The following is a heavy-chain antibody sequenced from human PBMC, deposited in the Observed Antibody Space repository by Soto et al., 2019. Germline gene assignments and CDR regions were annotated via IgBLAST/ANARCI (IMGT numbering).Heavy chain of an antibody. CDR1: GFSFSSKW. J-gene: IGHJ4*02. V-gene: IGHV3-74*01. CDR2: INTDGSST. D-gene: IGHD3-3*01. CDR3: AREDFGVFSVAYFDY. Sequence: EVQLVESGGGLVQPGGSLRLSCAASGFSFSSKWMHWVRHAPGKGLVWVSRINTDGSSTSHADFVKGRFTISRDNAKNTLYPQMNSLRTEDTAVYYCAREDFGVFSVAYFDYWGQGTLVTVSS.